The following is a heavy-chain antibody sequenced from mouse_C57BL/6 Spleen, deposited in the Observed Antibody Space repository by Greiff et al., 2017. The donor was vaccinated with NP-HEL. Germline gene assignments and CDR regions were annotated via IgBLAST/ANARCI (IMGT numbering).Heavy chain of an antibody. CDR1: GYTFTSYW. Sequence: VQLQQPGAELVRPGSSVKLSCKASGYTFTSYWMHWVKQRPIQGLEWIGNIDPSDSDTHYNQKFKDKATLTVDKSSSTAYMQLSSLTSEYSAVYYCARRGNYDYDGDFDVWGTGTTVTVSS. D-gene: IGHD2-4*01. J-gene: IGHJ1*03. V-gene: IGHV1-52*01. CDR3: ARRGNYDYDGDFDV. CDR2: IDPSDSDT.